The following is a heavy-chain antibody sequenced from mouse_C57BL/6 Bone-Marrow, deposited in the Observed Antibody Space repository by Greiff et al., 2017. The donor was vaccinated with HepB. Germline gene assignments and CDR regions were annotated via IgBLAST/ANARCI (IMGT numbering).Heavy chain of an antibody. CDR2: IWTGGGT. V-gene: IGHV2-9-1*01. CDR1: GFSLTSYA. J-gene: IGHJ1*03. Sequence: QVQLQQSGPGLVAPSQSLSITCTVSGFSLTSYAISWVRQPPGKGLEWLGVIWTGGGTNYNSALKSRLSISKDNSKSQVFLKMNSLQTDDTARYYCARATVVDRDWYFDVWGTGTTVTVSS. CDR3: ARATVVDRDWYFDV. D-gene: IGHD1-1*01.